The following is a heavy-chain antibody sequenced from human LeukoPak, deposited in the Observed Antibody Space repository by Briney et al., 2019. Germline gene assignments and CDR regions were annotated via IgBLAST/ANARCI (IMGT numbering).Heavy chain of an antibody. CDR2: IYYSGST. CDR3: ARDLRGYQYIGY. CDR1: GGSTSSHY. D-gene: IGHD3-22*01. Sequence: PSETLSLTCTVSGGSTSSHYCSWIRQPPGQGLEWIGYIYYSGSTNYNPSLKSRITISVDTSKNQFSLKLSSVTAADTAVYYCARDLRGYQYIGYWGQGSLVTVSS. V-gene: IGHV4-59*11. J-gene: IGHJ4*02.